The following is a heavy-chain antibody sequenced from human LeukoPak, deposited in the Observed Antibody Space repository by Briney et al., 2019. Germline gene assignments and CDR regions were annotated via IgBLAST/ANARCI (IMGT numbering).Heavy chain of an antibody. J-gene: IGHJ4*02. CDR3: AKDRRGFGELGYFDY. CDR1: GFTFSSYG. D-gene: IGHD3-10*01. CDR2: ISYDGSNK. Sequence: GGSLRLSCAASGFTFSSYGMYWVRQAPGKGLEWVAVISYDGSNKYYADSVKGRFTISRDNSKNTLYLQMNSLRAEDTAVYYCAKDRRGFGELGYFDYWGQGTLVTVSS. V-gene: IGHV3-30*18.